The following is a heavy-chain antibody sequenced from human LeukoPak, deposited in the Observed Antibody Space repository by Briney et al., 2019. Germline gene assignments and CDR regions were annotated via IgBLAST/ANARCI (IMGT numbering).Heavy chain of an antibody. CDR1: GGSISSYY. D-gene: IGHD6-19*01. Sequence: ASETLSLTCTVSGGSISSYYRSWIRQPPGKGLEWIGYIYYSGSTNYNPSLKSRVTISVDTSKNQFSLKLSSVTAADTAVYYCARQDSSGWSLFDYWGQGTLVTVSS. CDR3: ARQDSSGWSLFDY. J-gene: IGHJ4*02. V-gene: IGHV4-59*08. CDR2: IYYSGST.